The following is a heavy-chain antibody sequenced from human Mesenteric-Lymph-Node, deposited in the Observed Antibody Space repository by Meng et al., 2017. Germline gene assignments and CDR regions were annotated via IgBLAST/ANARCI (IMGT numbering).Heavy chain of an antibody. CDR2: IIPIFGTA. CDR1: GGTFSSYA. Sequence: SVKVSCKASGGTFSSYAISWVRQAPGQGLEWMGGIIPIFGTANYAQKFQGRVTITADESTSTAYMELSSLRSEDTAVYYCARDSGGVRVATIQFRNYYYYGMDVWGQGTTVTVSS. D-gene: IGHD5-12*01. CDR3: ARDSGGVRVATIQFRNYYYYGMDV. J-gene: IGHJ6*02. V-gene: IGHV1-69*13.